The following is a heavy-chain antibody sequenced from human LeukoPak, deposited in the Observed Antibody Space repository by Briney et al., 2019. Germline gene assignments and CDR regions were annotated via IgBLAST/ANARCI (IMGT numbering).Heavy chain of an antibody. D-gene: IGHD3-22*01. CDR1: GLTFSDYY. CDR3: AIQISMIVVVPYVDY. V-gene: IGHV3-11*04. CDR2: ISSSGSTI. Sequence: PGGSLRLSCAASGLTFSDYYMTWIRQAQGKGLEWVAYISSSGSTIYSADSVKGRFTVSRDNAKKSLFLHMNSLRAEDTAIYYCAIQISMIVVVPYVDYWGQGTLVTVSS. J-gene: IGHJ4*02.